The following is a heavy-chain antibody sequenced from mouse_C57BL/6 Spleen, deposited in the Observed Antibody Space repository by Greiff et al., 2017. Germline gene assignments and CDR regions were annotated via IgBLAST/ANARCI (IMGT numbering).Heavy chain of an antibody. Sequence: VQLQQPGPELVKPGASVKISCKASGYSFPGYYMHWVKQSHGNILDWIGYIYPYNGVSSYNQKFKGKATLTVDKSSSTAYMELRSLTSEDSAVYNSAREGDYSKPYCFVYWGQDATLTDS. CDR2: IYPYNGVS. D-gene: IGHD2-5*01. J-gene: IGHJ2*01. CDR1: GYSFPGYY. CDR3: AREGDYSKPYCFVY. V-gene: IGHV1-31*01.